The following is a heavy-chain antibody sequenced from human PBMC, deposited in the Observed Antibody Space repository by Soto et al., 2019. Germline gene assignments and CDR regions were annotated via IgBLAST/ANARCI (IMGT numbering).Heavy chain of an antibody. Sequence: GGSLSLSCAASGFTFSRYSMNWVRQAPGKGLEWVSSVSSSISHIYYAASVKGRFTIYRDKGDKSLYVKMNSLRAEDTDVYYCGKDKGGYYYFSTGYWGQGTLVTVSS. CDR3: GKDKGGYYYFSTGY. CDR2: VSSSISHI. J-gene: IGHJ4*02. D-gene: IGHD3-22*01. CDR1: GFTFSRYS. V-gene: IGHV3-21*04.